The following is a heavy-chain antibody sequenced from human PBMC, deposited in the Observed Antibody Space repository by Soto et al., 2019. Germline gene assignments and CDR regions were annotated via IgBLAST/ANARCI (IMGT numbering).Heavy chain of an antibody. Sequence: QVQLVQSGAEEKKPGASVKVSCKASGYTFTSYAMNWVRQAPGQGLEWLGWINAGNGNTKYSQKLQGRVTMTRDTSASTAYTKLTCLRPEDPAVDYCARDILFDYWGQGTLGTVSS. D-gene: IGHD2-15*01. J-gene: IGHJ4*02. CDR3: ARDILFDY. CDR1: GYTFTSYA. V-gene: IGHV1-3*05. CDR2: INAGNGNT.